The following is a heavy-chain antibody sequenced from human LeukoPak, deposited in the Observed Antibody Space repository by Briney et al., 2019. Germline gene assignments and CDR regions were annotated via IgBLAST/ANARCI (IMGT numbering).Heavy chain of an antibody. V-gene: IGHV3-33*06. CDR3: AKGPYVCYSEFPDN. Sequence: GGSLRLSCAASGFTFRSFGMYWVRQAPGKGLEWVALIYNDGGLENYLESVRGRFTISRDNSKNTLYLQMNSLRAEDTAVYYCAKGPYVCYSEFPDNWGQGTLVTVSS. CDR1: GFTFRSFG. J-gene: IGHJ4*02. CDR2: IYNDGGLE. D-gene: IGHD3-10*02.